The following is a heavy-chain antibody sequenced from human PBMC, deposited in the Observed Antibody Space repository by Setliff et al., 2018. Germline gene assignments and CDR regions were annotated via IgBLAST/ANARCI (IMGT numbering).Heavy chain of an antibody. Sequence: SETLSLTCAVSGYSISSGYYWGWIRQPPGKGLEWIGSIHHRGSTYYNPSLKSRVTTLVDTPKNHFSLKLSSVTAADTAVYYCARRNGEKLDPWGQGTLVTV. V-gene: IGHV4-38-2*01. J-gene: IGHJ5*02. CDR3: ARRNGEKLDP. CDR1: GYSISSGYY. CDR2: IHHRGST.